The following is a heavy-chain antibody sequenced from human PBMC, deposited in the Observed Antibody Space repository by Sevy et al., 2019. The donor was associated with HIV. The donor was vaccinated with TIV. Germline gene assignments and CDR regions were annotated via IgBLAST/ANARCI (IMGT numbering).Heavy chain of an antibody. CDR1: GFTFSSYW. CDR2: IKQDGSEK. V-gene: IGHV3-7*03. Sequence: EGSLRLSCAASGFTFSSYWMSWVRQAPGKRLEWVANIKQDGSEKYYVDSVKGRFTISRDNAKNSLYLQMNSLRAEDTAVYYCAREAPQHYDTSGYFTPYFDYWGQGTLVTVSS. J-gene: IGHJ4*02. D-gene: IGHD3-22*01. CDR3: AREAPQHYDTSGYFTPYFDY.